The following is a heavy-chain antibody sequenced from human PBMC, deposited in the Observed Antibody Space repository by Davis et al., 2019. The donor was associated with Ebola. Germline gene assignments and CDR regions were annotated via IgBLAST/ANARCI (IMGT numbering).Heavy chain of an antibody. J-gene: IGHJ6*02. D-gene: IGHD6-13*01. CDR2: MNPNSGNT. Sequence: ASVKVSCKASGYTFTSYDINWVRQATGQGLEWMGWMNPNSGNTGYAQKFQGRVTMTRNTSISTAYMELSSLRSEDTAVYYCARQALAIYYYYYGMDVWGQGTTVTVSS. CDR3: ARQALAIYYYYYGMDV. CDR1: GYTFTSYD. V-gene: IGHV1-8*01.